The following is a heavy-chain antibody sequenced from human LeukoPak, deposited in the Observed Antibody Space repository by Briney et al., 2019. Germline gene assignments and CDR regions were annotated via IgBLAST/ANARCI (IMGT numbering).Heavy chain of an antibody. J-gene: IGHJ6*02. V-gene: IGHV1-46*01. CDR2: INFSGGTT. D-gene: IGHD1-26*01. CDR1: GYTFTSYY. Sequence: ASVKVSCKASGYTFTSYYMHWVRQAPGQGLEWMGIINFSGGTTSYPQKFQGRVTMTRDTSTSTAYMELSSLRSEDTAVYYCARGDWEQTASGDYYYGMDVWGQGTTVTVSS. CDR3: ARGDWEQTASGDYYYGMDV.